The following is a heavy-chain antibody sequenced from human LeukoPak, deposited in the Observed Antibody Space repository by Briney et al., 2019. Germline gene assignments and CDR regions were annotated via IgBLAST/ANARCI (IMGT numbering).Heavy chain of an antibody. CDR3: ARGGDYGDLRYFDY. CDR1: GGSFSGYY. D-gene: IGHD4-17*01. J-gene: IGHJ4*02. V-gene: IGHV4-34*01. CDR2: INHRGST. Sequence: SETLSLTCAVYGGSFSGYYWSWIRQPPGKGLEWIGEINHRGSTNYNPSLKSRVTISVDTSKNQFSLKLNSVTAADTAVYYCARGGDYGDLRYFDYWGQGTLVTVSS.